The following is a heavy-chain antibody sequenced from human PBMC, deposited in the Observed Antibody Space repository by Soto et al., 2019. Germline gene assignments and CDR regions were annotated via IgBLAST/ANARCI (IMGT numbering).Heavy chain of an antibody. V-gene: IGHV3-7*01. J-gene: IGHJ4*02. CDR2: IKQDGSEK. CDR1: GFTFSSYW. Sequence: EVQLVESGGGLVQPGGSLRLSCAASGFTFSSYWMSWVRQAPGKGLEWVANIKQDGSEKYYVDSVKGRFTISRDNAKNSLYLQMNSLRAEDTAVYYCAREVLVPAANFDYWGQGTLVTVSS. CDR3: AREVLVPAANFDY. D-gene: IGHD2-2*01.